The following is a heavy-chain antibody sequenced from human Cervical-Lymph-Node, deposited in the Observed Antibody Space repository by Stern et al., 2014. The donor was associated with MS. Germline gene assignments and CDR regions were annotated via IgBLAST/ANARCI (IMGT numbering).Heavy chain of an antibody. V-gene: IGHV3-11*06. CDR2: ISSSSSYT. Sequence: VQLVESGGGLVKPGGSLRLSCAASGFTFSDYYMSWIRQAPGKGLEWVSYISSSSSYTNYADSVKGRFTISRDNAKNSLYLQMNSLRAEDTAVYYCARVESVAGTRWFDPWGQGTLVTVSS. J-gene: IGHJ5*02. CDR3: ARVESVAGTRWFDP. D-gene: IGHD6-19*01. CDR1: GFTFSDYY.